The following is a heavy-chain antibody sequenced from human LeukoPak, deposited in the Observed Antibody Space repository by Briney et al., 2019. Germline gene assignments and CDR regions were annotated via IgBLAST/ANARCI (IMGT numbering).Heavy chain of an antibody. J-gene: IGHJ3*02. CDR3: ASRGPRAAFDI. Sequence: PSETLSLTCTVSAYSISSGYYWGWIRQPPGKGLEWIGSIYHSGSTYYNPSLKSRVTISVDTSKNQFSLKLSSVTAADTAVYYCASRGPRAAFDIWGQGTMVTVSS. V-gene: IGHV4-38-2*02. CDR1: AYSISSGYY. CDR2: IYHSGST.